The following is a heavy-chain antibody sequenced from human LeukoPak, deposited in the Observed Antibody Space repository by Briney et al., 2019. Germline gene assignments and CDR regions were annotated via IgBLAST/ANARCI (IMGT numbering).Heavy chain of an antibody. V-gene: IGHV4-4*07. D-gene: IGHD2-15*01. Sequence: SETLSLTCTVSDASISSYYWSWIRQPAGKGLEWIGRIYVSGTSVYNPSLMSRVTMSVDTSKNQLSLRLKSVTAADTAVYYCARGPVVAATHYYYYGMDVWAKGPRSPSP. CDR2: IYVSGTS. CDR3: ARGPVVAATHYYYYGMDV. J-gene: IGHJ6*02. CDR1: DASISSYY.